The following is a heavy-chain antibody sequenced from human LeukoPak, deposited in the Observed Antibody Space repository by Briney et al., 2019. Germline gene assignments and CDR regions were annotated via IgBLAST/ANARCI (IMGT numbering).Heavy chain of an antibody. CDR2: INPNSGGT. Sequence: GASVKLSCKASGYTFTGYYMHWVRQAPGQGLEWMGWINPNSGGTNYAQNFQGRVTMTRDTSISTAYMELSRLRSDDTAVYYCARDKQGTVAVDAWFDPWGQGTLVTVSS. D-gene: IGHD6-19*01. CDR3: ARDKQGTVAVDAWFDP. V-gene: IGHV1-2*02. J-gene: IGHJ5*02. CDR1: GYTFTGYY.